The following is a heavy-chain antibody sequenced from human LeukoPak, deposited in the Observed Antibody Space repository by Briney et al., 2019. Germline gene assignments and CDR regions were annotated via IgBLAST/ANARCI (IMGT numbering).Heavy chain of an antibody. Sequence: GGSLRLSCAASGFTFSSYSMNWVRQAPGKGLERVSSISSSSSYIYYADSVKGRFTISRDNAKNSLYLQMNSLRAEDTAVYYCASAPIAAAGTGYYYMDVWGKGTTVTVSS. CDR1: GFTFSSYS. V-gene: IGHV3-21*01. J-gene: IGHJ6*03. CDR2: ISSSSSYI. D-gene: IGHD6-13*01. CDR3: ASAPIAAAGTGYYYMDV.